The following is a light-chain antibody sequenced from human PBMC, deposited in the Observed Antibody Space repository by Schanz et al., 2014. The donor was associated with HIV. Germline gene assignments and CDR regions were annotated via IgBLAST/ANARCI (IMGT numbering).Light chain of an antibody. CDR2: GNN. Sequence: QSVLTQPPSVSGAPGQRVTISCTGSSSNIGAGYDVHWYQHLPGSAPKLLISGNNNRPSGVPDRFSGSKSGTAASLDITALLAEDEAEYYCQSYDSSLSGVLFGGGTKVTVL. J-gene: IGLJ2*01. CDR1: SSNIGAGYD. V-gene: IGLV1-40*01. CDR3: QSYDSSLSGVL.